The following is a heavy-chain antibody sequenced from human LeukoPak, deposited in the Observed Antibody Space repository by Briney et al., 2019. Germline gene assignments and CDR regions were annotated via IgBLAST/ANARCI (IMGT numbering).Heavy chain of an antibody. CDR1: GYSISSSNW. V-gene: IGHV4-28*01. CDR2: IYFSGST. D-gene: IGHD3-10*01. Sequence: PSETLSLTCAVSGYSISSSNWWGWIRQPPGKGLEWIGYIYFSGSTYYNPSLKSRVTMSVDTSKNQFSLKLSSVTAVDTAVYYCARKGYYGSGSGWYFDLWGPGTLVTVSS. CDR3: ARKGYYGSGSGWYFDL. J-gene: IGHJ2*01.